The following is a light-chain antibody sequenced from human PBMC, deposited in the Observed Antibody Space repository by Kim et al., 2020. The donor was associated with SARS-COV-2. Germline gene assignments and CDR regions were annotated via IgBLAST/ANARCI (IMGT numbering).Light chain of an antibody. V-gene: IGKV1-39*01. Sequence: DIQMTQSPSSLSASVGDRVTITCRASQNISGYLNWYQQKPGKAPKLLIYAASSLQSGVPSTFSGSGSGTDFTLTISSLQPEEFATYYCQQSYSFPLTFGGGTKVDIK. CDR1: QNISGY. J-gene: IGKJ4*01. CDR3: QQSYSFPLT. CDR2: AAS.